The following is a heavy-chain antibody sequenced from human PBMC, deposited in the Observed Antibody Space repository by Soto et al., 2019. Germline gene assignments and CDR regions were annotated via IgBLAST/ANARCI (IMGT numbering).Heavy chain of an antibody. V-gene: IGHV4-59*08. CDR2: IYYSGST. CDR3: ARRWGRSFDY. Sequence: QVQLQESGPGLVKPSETLSLTCTVSGGSISSYYWSWIRKPPGKGLEWIGYIYYSGSTNYNPPRQSRVTLAGDTSKSQFSLKPSSVTAADPAVYYCARRWGRSFDYWGQGTLVTVSS. D-gene: IGHD2-15*01. J-gene: IGHJ4*02. CDR1: GGSISSYY.